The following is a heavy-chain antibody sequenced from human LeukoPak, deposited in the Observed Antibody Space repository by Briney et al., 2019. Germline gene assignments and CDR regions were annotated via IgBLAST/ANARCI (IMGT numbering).Heavy chain of an antibody. CDR2: IIPIFGTA. CDR3: VRGLVGNGYNQI. Sequence: GASVKVSCKASGGTFSSYAISWVRQAPGQGLEWMGGIIPIFGTANYAQKFQGRVTITTDESTSTAYMELSSLRSEDTAVYYCVRGLVGNGYNQIWGQGTLVTVSS. V-gene: IGHV1-69*05. CDR1: GGTFSSYA. J-gene: IGHJ4*02. D-gene: IGHD5-24*01.